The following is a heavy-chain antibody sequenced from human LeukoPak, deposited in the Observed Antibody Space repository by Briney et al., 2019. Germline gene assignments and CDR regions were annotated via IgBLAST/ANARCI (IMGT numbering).Heavy chain of an antibody. D-gene: IGHD3-16*01. CDR3: VRVQSYDKHDYYRPFPC. Sequence: GGSLRLSCAASGFTFESHYMTWVRQAPGKGLVWVANIKQDGSEKNYVDSVKGRFTISRDNAKKSLYLQMNSLRAEDTAVYYCVRVQSYDKHDYYRPFPCWGQGTLVTVSS. CDR2: IKQDGSEK. J-gene: IGHJ4*02. V-gene: IGHV3-7*01. CDR1: GFTFESHY.